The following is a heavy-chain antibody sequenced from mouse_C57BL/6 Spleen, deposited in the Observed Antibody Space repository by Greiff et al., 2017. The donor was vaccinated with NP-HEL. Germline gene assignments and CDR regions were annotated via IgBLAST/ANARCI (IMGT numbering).Heavy chain of an antibody. Sequence: QVQLKQPGAELVKPGASVKLSCKASGYTFTSYWMHWVKQRPGQGLEWIGMIHPNSGSTNYNEKFKSKATLTVDTSSSTAYMQLSSLASDDSAVYYCAREGLLRPSYFDVWGTGTTVTVSS. CDR2: IHPNSGST. D-gene: IGHD1-1*01. V-gene: IGHV1-64*01. J-gene: IGHJ1*03. CDR3: AREGLLRPSYFDV. CDR1: GYTFTSYW.